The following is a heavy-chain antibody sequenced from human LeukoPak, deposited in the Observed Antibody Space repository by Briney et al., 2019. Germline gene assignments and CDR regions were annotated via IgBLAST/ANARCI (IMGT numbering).Heavy chain of an antibody. CDR3: ARGGWLQYLSYDY. CDR1: GGSFSGYY. D-gene: IGHD4-11*01. V-gene: IGHV4-34*01. J-gene: IGHJ4*02. Sequence: PSETLSLTCAVYGGSFSGYYWSWIRQPPGKGLEWIGEINHSGSTNYNPSLKSRVTISVDTSKNQFSLRLNSVTAADTAVYYCARGGWLQYLSYDYWGQGTLVTVSS. CDR2: INHSGST.